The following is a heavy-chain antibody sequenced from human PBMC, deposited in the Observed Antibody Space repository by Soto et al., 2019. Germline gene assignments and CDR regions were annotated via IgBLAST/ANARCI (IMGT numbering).Heavy chain of an antibody. V-gene: IGHV1-3*01. D-gene: IGHD3-9*01. CDR3: ARSIRIFDCLDQKFYYNSSMDV. Sequence: ASVKVSCKASGYTFTSYAMHWVRQAPGQRLEWMGWINAGNGNTKYSQKFQGRVTITRDTSASTAYMELSSLRSEDTAVYYCARSIRIFDCLDQKFYYNSSMDVWGKGTTVTVAS. CDR1: GYTFTSYA. J-gene: IGHJ6*03. CDR2: INAGNGNT.